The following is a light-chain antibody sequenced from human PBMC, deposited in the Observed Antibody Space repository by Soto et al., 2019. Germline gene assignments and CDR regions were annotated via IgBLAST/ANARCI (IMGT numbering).Light chain of an antibody. J-gene: IGKJ4*02. V-gene: IGKV3-20*01. CDR1: QSVSNNY. CDR2: GAS. Sequence: EIVLTQSPGTLSLSPGERATLSCRASQSVSNNYLAWYQQKPGQAPRLLIYGASNRATGIPDRFSGSGSGTDFTLTIRGLEPESKAGYDGQECGSVGTFGRGTKVDIK. CDR3: QECGSVGT.